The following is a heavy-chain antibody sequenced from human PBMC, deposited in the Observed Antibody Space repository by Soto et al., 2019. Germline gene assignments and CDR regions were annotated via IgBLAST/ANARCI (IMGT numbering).Heavy chain of an antibody. Sequence: GPGPPETSETLSLTCAVYGGSFSGYYWSWIRQPPGKGLELIGEINHSGSTNYNPSLKSRVTISVDTSKNQFSLKLSSVTSADTAVYYCARLAARRNNWFDPWGQGTLVTVSS. D-gene: IGHD6-6*01. CDR3: ARLAARRNNWFDP. V-gene: IGHV4-34*01. J-gene: IGHJ5*02. CDR1: GGSFSGYY. CDR2: INHSGST.